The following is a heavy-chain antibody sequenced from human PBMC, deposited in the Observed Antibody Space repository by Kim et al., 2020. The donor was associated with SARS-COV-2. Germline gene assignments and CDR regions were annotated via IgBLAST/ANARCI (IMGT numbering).Heavy chain of an antibody. V-gene: IGHV3-11*01. CDR2: ISSSGYTT. D-gene: IGHD3-16*02. J-gene: IGHJ4*02. CDR1: GFTFSDYY. CDR3: VRDRRIPLGESSLLSPEVIEY. Sequence: GGSLRLSCAASGFTFSDYYMSWIRQAPGKGLEWVSFISSSGYTTYHADSVKGRFTISRDNAKSSLYLEMNSLRVEDTAEYYCVRDRRIPLGESSLLSPEVIEYWGQGTLVTVSS.